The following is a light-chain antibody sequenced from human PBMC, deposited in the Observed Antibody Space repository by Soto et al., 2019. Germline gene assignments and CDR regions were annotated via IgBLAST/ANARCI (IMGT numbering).Light chain of an antibody. V-gene: IGKV4-1*01. CDR1: QSVLYSSNNKNY. Sequence: DIAMTQSPDSLAVSLGERATINCKSSQSVLYSSNNKNYLAWYQQKPGQPPELLIYWASTRESGVPDRFSGSGSGTDFALTISSLQAEDVAVYFCQQYFSTPQTFGQGTKVEIK. J-gene: IGKJ1*01. CDR2: WAS. CDR3: QQYFSTPQT.